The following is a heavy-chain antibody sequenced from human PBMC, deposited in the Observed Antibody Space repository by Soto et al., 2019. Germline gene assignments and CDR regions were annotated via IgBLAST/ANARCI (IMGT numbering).Heavy chain of an antibody. CDR3: ARQGRNTRIVLLKHYATDF. Sequence: PDTLSLTCTVSSGTISSRSHYWAWIRQPPGKGLEWIGVIDDSGSTHYSESLKSRVTISVDTSKNQFSLKLSSVTATDTAVYYCARQGRNTRIVLLKHYATDFWGQGTAVT. D-gene: IGHD3-22*01. J-gene: IGHJ6*02. CDR1: SGTISSRSHY. V-gene: IGHV4-39*01. CDR2: IDDSGST.